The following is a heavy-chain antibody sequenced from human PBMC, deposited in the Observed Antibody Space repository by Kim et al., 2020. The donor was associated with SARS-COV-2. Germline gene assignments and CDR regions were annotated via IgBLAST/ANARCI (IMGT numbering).Heavy chain of an antibody. J-gene: IGHJ4*02. D-gene: IGHD6-13*01. Sequence: YSASAKGRFTISRDNSRTTLYLEWNTVRPEDTAVYYCAKGVGRDSWSFDYWGQGTLVIVSS. V-gene: IGHV3-30*02. CDR3: AKGVGRDSWSFDY.